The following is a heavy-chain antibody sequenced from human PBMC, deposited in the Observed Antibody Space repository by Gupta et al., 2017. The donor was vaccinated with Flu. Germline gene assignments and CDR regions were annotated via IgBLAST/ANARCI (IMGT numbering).Heavy chain of an antibody. CDR3: ARIYFQREWLLSSFDY. V-gene: IGHV2-26*01. CDR1: MG. J-gene: IGHJ4*02. CDR2: NFSNDEK. D-gene: IGHD3-3*01. Sequence: MGVSWIRQPPGKALEWLAHNFSNDEKSYSTSLKSRLTISKDTSKSQVVLTMTNMETVETATYYCARIYFQREWLLSSFDYRGQGSLVTVYS.